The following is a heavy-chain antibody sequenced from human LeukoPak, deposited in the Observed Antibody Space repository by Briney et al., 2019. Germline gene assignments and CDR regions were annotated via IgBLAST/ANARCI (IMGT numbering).Heavy chain of an antibody. Sequence: GGSLRLSCAASGFTFSSYGVHWVRQAPGKGLEWVTLISFNGNDKKYADSVKGRFTVSRDNSRNTVFLQMNSLRPEDTALYYCARVYGGEIDYWGQGTQVTVSS. CDR1: GFTFSSYG. D-gene: IGHD2-8*01. CDR3: ARVYGGEIDY. J-gene: IGHJ4*02. CDR2: ISFNGNDK. V-gene: IGHV3-30*03.